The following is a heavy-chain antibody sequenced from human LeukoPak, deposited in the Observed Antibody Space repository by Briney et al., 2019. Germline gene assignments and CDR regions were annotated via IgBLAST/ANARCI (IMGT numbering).Heavy chain of an antibody. V-gene: IGHV3-23*01. D-gene: IGHD4-17*01. CDR2: FTGNGGEK. CDR3: ANDPNVDYLSAFDS. CDR1: VFTFSSYS. Sequence: GGSLRLSCAASVFTFSSYSMNWVREAPGQGLEWVADFTGNGGEKRYAHSVKGRSTIPRNNSNKTLYLQITSLRAENTAMYYCANDPNVDYLSAFDSWGQGALVTVSS. J-gene: IGHJ4*02.